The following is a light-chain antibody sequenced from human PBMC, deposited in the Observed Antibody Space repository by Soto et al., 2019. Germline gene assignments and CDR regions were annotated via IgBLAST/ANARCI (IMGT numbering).Light chain of an antibody. V-gene: IGKV1-27*01. CDR1: HVINKH. CDR3: QKYDSAPFT. CDR2: AVS. Sequence: SLITHPPPTLSAPVWHRGTLTCRASHVINKHLAWYQQKPGKVPELLIYAVSTVQSGVPSRFAGRGSGTEFTLTISSLQPEDFATYYCQKYDSAPFTFGPGTKVDIK. J-gene: IGKJ3*01.